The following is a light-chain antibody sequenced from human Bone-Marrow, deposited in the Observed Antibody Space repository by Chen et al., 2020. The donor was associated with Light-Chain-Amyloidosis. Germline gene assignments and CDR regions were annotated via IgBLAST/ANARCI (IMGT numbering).Light chain of an antibody. CDR2: GSS. CDR1: QTISSNY. J-gene: IGKJ4*01. V-gene: IGKV3-20*01. CDR3: QQYGTSPLT. Sequence: EIVLTQSPCTLSLSPGEGANLSCRASQTISSNYLTWYQQKFGQAPRLLSYGSSSRATGLPDRFTGSGSGTDFTLTINRLEPEDFAMYYCQQYGTSPLTFGGGTKVEIK.